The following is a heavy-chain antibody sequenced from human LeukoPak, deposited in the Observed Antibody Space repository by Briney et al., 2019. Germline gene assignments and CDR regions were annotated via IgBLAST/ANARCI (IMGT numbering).Heavy chain of an antibody. CDR3: ASRASSSSRGASDY. CDR1: GGTFSSYA. D-gene: IGHD6-6*01. CDR2: IIPILGIA. Sequence: SSVKVSCKASGGTFSSYAISWVRQAPGQGLEWMGRIIPILGIANYAQKFQGRVTITADKSTSTAYMELSSLRSEDTAVYYCASRASSSSRGASDYWGQGTLVTVSS. J-gene: IGHJ4*02. V-gene: IGHV1-69*04.